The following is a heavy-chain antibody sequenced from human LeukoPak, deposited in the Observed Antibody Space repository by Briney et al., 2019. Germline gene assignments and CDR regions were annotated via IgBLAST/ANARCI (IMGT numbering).Heavy chain of an antibody. CDR2: IYNTGTS. D-gene: IGHD5/OR15-5a*01. CDR3: ASLRAVSTTDRDF. J-gene: IGHJ4*02. V-gene: IGHV4-39*07. CDR1: GDSMTSRNYY. Sequence: PSETLSLTCAVSGDSMTSRNYYWGWIRQPRGKGLEFIGLIYNTGTSYYNPSLESRVSISADTSWSQFSLSLSSVTAADSAVYYCASLRAVSTTDRDFWGQGTLVTVSS.